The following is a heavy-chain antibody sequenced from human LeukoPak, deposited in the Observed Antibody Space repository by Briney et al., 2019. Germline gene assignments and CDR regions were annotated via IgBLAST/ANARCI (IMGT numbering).Heavy chain of an antibody. CDR2: ISSSSSTI. CDR3: AKDGEGYYDREAFDI. D-gene: IGHD3-22*01. J-gene: IGHJ3*02. CDR1: GFTFSSYS. Sequence: AGGSLRLSCAASGFTFSSYSMNWVRQAPGKGLEWVSYISSSSSTIYYADSVKGRFTISRDNAKNSLYLQMNSLRAEDTAVYYCAKDGEGYYDREAFDIWGQGTMVTVSS. V-gene: IGHV3-48*01.